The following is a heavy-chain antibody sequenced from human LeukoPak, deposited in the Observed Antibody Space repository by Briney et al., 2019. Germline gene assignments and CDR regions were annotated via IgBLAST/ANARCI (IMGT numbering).Heavy chain of an antibody. CDR3: TGGGYYDSSGYYLGYAFDI. V-gene: IGHV1-2*02. CDR2: INPNSGGT. J-gene: IGHJ3*02. D-gene: IGHD3-22*01. Sequence: ASVKVSCKASGYTFTGYYMHGVRQAPGQGLEWIGWINPNSGGTNYAQKFQGRVTMTRDTSISTAYMELSRLRSDDTAVYYCTGGGYYDSSGYYLGYAFDIWGQGTMVTVSS. CDR1: GYTFTGYY.